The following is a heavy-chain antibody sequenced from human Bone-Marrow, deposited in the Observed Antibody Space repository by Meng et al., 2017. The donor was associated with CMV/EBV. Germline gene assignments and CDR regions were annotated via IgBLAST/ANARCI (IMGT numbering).Heavy chain of an antibody. CDR3: AREGLLYSDPFDY. Sequence: GESLKISCAASGFTFSSYWMHWVRQAPGKGLVWVSRINSDGSSTSYADSVKGRFTISRDNAKNTLYLQMNSLRAEDTAVYYCAREGLLYSDPFDYWGQGTRVTVSS. CDR2: INSDGSST. CDR1: GFTFSSYW. J-gene: IGHJ4*02. V-gene: IGHV3-74*01. D-gene: IGHD3-3*01.